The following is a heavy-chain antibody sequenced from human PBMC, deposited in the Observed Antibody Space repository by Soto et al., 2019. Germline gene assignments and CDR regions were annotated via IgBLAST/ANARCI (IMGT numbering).Heavy chain of an antibody. CDR1: GGSISSYY. CDR3: ARRIDHLSNWFDP. V-gene: IGHV4-59*01. CDR2: IYYSGST. D-gene: IGHD2-15*01. Sequence: SSETLSLTCTVSGGSISSYYWSWIRQPPGKGLEWIGYIYYSGSTNYNPSLKSRVTISVDTSKNQFSLKLSSVTAADTAVYYCARRIDHLSNWFDPWGQGTQVTVSS. J-gene: IGHJ5*02.